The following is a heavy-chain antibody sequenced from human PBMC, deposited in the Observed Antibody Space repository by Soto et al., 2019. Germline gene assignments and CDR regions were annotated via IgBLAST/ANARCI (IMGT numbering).Heavy chain of an antibody. CDR1: GSSFSTTGVG. Sequence: SGPTLVNPTQTLTLTCTFSGSSFSTTGVGVGWIRQPPGKALEWLALIYWDDDKRYSPSLKSRLTITKDTSKNQVVLTMTNMDPVDTATYYCAHRQAQGIGLAGTFDSWGQGTLVTVSS. CDR3: AHRQAQGIGLAGTFDS. J-gene: IGHJ4*02. CDR2: IYWDDDK. V-gene: IGHV2-5*02. D-gene: IGHD6-19*01.